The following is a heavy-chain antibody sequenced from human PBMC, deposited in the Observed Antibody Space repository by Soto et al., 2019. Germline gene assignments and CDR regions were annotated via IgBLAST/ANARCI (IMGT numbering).Heavy chain of an antibody. V-gene: IGHV1-69*13. Sequence: ASVQVSCKASGGTFRSYAISWVRQAPGQGLEWMGGIIPIFGTANYAQKFHGRVTITADESTSTAYMELSSLGSEDTAVYYCARSGFPGIAAYWGQGTLVTVPS. CDR1: GGTFRSYA. CDR3: ARSGFPGIAAY. J-gene: IGHJ4*02. D-gene: IGHD6-13*01. CDR2: IIPIFGTA.